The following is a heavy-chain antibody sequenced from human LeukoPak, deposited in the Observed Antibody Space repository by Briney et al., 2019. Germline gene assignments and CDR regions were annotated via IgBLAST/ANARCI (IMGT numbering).Heavy chain of an antibody. J-gene: IGHJ4*02. CDR2: ISSSSSTI. D-gene: IGHD3-10*01. CDR3: ARRGITMVRGVIVRGDFDY. CDR1: GFTFSSYS. V-gene: IGHV3-48*01. Sequence: PGGSLRLSCAASGFTFSSYSMNWVRQAPGKGLEWVSYISSSSSTIYYADSVKGRFTISRDNAKNSLYLQMNSLRAEDTAVYYCARRGITMVRGVIVRGDFDYWGQGTLVTVSS.